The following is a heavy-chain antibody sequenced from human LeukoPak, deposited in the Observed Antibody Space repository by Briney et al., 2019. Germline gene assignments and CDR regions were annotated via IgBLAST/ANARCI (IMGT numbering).Heavy chain of an antibody. CDR1: GFTVSSIY. CDR3: AKDSSLWFGELLYLFDY. Sequence: GGSLRLSCAASGFTVSSIYMSWVRQAPGKGLEWVSFISGGGDTYYADSVKGRFTIFRDNSKNTLYLQMNSLRAEDTAVYYCAKDSSLWFGELLYLFDYWGQGTLVTVSS. V-gene: IGHV3-53*05. J-gene: IGHJ4*02. CDR2: ISGGGDT. D-gene: IGHD3-10*01.